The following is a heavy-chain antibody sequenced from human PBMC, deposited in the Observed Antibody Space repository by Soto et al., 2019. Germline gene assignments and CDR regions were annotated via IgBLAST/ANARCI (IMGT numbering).Heavy chain of an antibody. Sequence: GGSLRLSCAASGFTFSSYSMNWVRQAPGKGLEWVSYISSSSSTICYADSVKGRFTISRDNAKNSLYLQMNSLRDEDTAVYYCARGFNICGGDCYTVTPGDYWGQGTLVTVSS. CDR1: GFTFSSYS. J-gene: IGHJ4*02. V-gene: IGHV3-48*02. CDR2: ISSSSSTI. D-gene: IGHD2-21*02. CDR3: ARGFNICGGDCYTVTPGDY.